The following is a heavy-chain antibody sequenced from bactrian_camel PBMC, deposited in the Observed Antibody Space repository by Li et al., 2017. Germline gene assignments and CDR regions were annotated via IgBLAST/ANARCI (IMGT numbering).Heavy chain of an antibody. CDR1: GSSPVSRVC. CDR2: IGSSGP. J-gene: IGHJ4*01. D-gene: IGHD5*01. CDR3: AARNLPGCYAWSGFND. V-gene: IGHV3S68*01. Sequence: HVQLVESGGGSVQAGGSLRLSCVASGSSPVSRVCMAWFRQTPGTEREGVARIGSSGPRYADSVTGRFTVSKDVAKNTLILQMNGLKSEDSAMYYCAARNLPGCYAWSGFNDWGQGTQVTV.